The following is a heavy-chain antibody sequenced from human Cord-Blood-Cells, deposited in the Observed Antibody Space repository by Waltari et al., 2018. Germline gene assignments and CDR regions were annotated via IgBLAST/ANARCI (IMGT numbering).Heavy chain of an antibody. V-gene: IGHV3-21*01. CDR1: GFTLSSYS. CDR2: ISSSISYI. J-gene: IGHJ3*02. CDR3: AREVGGAFDI. Sequence: EVQLVESGGGLVKPGGSLRLSCAASGFTLSSYSMNWVRQAPGEVLEWFTSISSSISYIYYADSVKGRFTISRDNAKNSLYLQMNSLRAEDTAVYYCAREVGGAFDIWGQGTMVTVSS. D-gene: IGHD3-16*01.